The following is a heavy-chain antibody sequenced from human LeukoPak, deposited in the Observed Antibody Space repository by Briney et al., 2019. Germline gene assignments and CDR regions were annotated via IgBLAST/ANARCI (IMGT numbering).Heavy chain of an antibody. Sequence: RGSLRLSCAASGFTFSSYSMNWVRQAPGKGLEWVSSISSSSSYIYYADSVKGRFTISRDNAKNSLYLQMNSLRAEDTAVYYCAREGGYSGYDRSQTFDPWGQGTLVTVSS. CDR2: ISSSSSYI. CDR3: AREGGYSGYDRSQTFDP. V-gene: IGHV3-21*01. D-gene: IGHD5-12*01. J-gene: IGHJ5*02. CDR1: GFTFSSYS.